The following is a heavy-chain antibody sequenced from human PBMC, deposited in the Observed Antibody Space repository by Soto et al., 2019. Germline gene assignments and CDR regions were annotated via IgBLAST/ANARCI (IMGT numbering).Heavy chain of an antibody. J-gene: IGHJ3*01. CDR2: IYYSGGT. CDR1: GDSISSGDYY. D-gene: IGHD3-22*01. Sequence: PSETLSLTCTVSGDSISSGDYYWSWIRQPPGRGLEWIGYIYYSGGTYFDPSLENRVTISIDTAKNQFTLKLRSVTASDTAVYYCARKVYYDSTGYYGLDVWGQGKMVTVSS. V-gene: IGHV4-30-4*01. CDR3: ARKVYYDSTGYYGLDV.